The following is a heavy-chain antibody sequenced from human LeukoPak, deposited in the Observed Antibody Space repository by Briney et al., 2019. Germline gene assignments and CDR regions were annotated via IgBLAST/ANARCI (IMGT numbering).Heavy chain of an antibody. J-gene: IGHJ3*02. CDR1: GYTFTSYD. D-gene: IGHD6-6*01. Sequence: ASVKVSCKASGYTFTSYDINWVRQAPGQGLEWMGWINPDRGDSNFEQKFQGRISMTGDTPISTAYLELSSLTSDDTALYYCARPYSRSSIDGFDIWGQGTMVTVSS. V-gene: IGHV1-2*02. CDR2: INPDRGDS. CDR3: ARPYSRSSIDGFDI.